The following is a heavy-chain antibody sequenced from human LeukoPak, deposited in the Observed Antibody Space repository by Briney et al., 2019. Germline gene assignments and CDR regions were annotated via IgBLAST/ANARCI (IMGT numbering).Heavy chain of an antibody. CDR1: GGSISSGDYY. Sequence: SETLSLTCTVSGGSISSGDYYWSWIRQPPGKGLEWIGYIYYSGRTSYNPSLMSRVTMSVDTSKKQFSLKLSSVTAADTALCYCARAPLGFCSGGTCKRYFDYWGQGTLVTVSS. D-gene: IGHD2-15*01. CDR3: ARAPLGFCSGGTCKRYFDY. J-gene: IGHJ4*02. CDR2: IYYSGRT. V-gene: IGHV4-30-4*01.